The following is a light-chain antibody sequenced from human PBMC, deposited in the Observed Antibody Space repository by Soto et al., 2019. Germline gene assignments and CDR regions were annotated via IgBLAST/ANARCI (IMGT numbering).Light chain of an antibody. CDR1: SSNIGNNY. J-gene: IGLJ1*01. CDR2: DNN. Sequence: QSVLTQPPSVSAAPGQKVTISCSGSSSNIGNNYVSWYQQLPGTAPKLLIYDNNKRPSGIPDRFSGSKSGTSATLGITGLQTGDEADYYCGTWDSSLSAGFFGTGTNPTVL. CDR3: GTWDSSLSAGF. V-gene: IGLV1-51*01.